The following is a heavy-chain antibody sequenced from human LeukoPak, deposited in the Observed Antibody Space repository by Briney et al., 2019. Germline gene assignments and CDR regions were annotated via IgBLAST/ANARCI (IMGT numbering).Heavy chain of an antibody. V-gene: IGHV4-59*06. Sequence: PSETLSLTCTVSGGSISSYYWSWIRQHPGKGLEWIGYIYYSGSTYYNPSLKSRVTISVDTSKNQFSLKLSSVTAADTAVYYCARDSTNYGGSDAFDIWGQGTMVTVSS. CDR3: ARDSTNYGGSDAFDI. CDR1: GGSISSYY. CDR2: IYYSGST. J-gene: IGHJ3*02. D-gene: IGHD4-23*01.